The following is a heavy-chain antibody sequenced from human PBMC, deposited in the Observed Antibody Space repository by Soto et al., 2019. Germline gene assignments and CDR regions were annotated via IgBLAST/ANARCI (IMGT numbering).Heavy chain of an antibody. Sequence: LRLSCAASGFTFSSYWMSWVRQAPGKGLEWVANIKQDGSEKYYVDSVKGRFTISRDNAKNSLYLQMNSLRAEDTAVYYCAREIRDFWSGYYLKYYFDYWGQGTLVTVSS. J-gene: IGHJ4*02. CDR1: GFTFSSYW. V-gene: IGHV3-7*03. CDR3: AREIRDFWSGYYLKYYFDY. D-gene: IGHD3-3*01. CDR2: IKQDGSEK.